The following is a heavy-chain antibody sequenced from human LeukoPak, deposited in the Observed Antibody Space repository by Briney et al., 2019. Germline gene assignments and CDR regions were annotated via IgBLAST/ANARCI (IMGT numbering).Heavy chain of an antibody. CDR1: GFTFSSCG. J-gene: IGHJ3*02. CDR3: AKALTSGWYLDAFNI. CDR2: ISYDGSDK. D-gene: IGHD6-19*01. Sequence: GGSLRLSCAASGFTFSSCGMHWVRQAPGKGLEWVAVISYDGSDKYYAGSVKGRFTISRDNSKNTLFLEMNSLRAEDTAVYYCAKALTSGWYLDAFNIWGQGTMVTVSS. V-gene: IGHV3-30*18.